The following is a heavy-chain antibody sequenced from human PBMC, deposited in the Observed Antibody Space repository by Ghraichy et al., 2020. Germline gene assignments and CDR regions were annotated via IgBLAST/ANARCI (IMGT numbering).Heavy chain of an antibody. CDR1: GFIFNDFF. D-gene: IGHD3-16*01. J-gene: IGHJ4*02. CDR2: TKSKAYSYAT. V-gene: IGHV3-72*01. CDR3: ALIRSNLGY. Sequence: XGSLRLSCAASGFIFNDFFIDWVRQAPGKGLEWLGRTKSKAYSYATEYAASVRGRFIISRDDSGTSVFLQMHSLKGEDTAVYYCALIRSNLGYWGQGTLVTVSS.